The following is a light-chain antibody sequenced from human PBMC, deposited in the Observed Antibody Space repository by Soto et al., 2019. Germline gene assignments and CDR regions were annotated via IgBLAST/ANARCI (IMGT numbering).Light chain of an antibody. J-gene: IGLJ2*01. CDR3: CSYAGSYTP. V-gene: IGLV2-11*01. CDR2: DVT. CDR1: SGDVGGYDY. Sequence: QSVLTQPRSVSGSPGQSVTISCTGTSGDVGGYDYVSWYQQHPGKAPKLMIYDVTKRPSGVPDRFSGSKSGNTASLTISGLQTEDEADYYCCSYAGSYTPFGGGTKLTVL.